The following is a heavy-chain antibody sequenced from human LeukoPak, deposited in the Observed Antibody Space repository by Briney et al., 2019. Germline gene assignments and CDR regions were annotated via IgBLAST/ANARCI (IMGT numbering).Heavy chain of an antibody. Sequence: GGSLRLACAASGFTSSNYWMAWIRHAPGRGWEWVANINKDGSEKYYVDSVRGRFTISRDNAKNSLYLQMNSLGAEDTAVYYCVRELVVRVDEYFQYWGQGTLVIVSS. CDR2: INKDGSEK. J-gene: IGHJ1*01. CDR3: VRELVVRVDEYFQY. V-gene: IGHV3-7*01. D-gene: IGHD2-15*01. CDR1: GFTSSNYW.